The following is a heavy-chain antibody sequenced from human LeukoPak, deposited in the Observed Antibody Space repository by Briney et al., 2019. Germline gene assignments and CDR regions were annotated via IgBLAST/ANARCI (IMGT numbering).Heavy chain of an antibody. D-gene: IGHD1-7*01. Sequence: GASVKVSCKAPGGTFSSYAISWVRQAPGQGLEWMGRIIPILGIANYAQKFQGRVTITADKSTSTAYMELSSLRSEDTAVYYCARGDEDGELLDYWGQGTLVTVSS. CDR3: ARGDEDGELLDY. CDR1: GGTFSSYA. J-gene: IGHJ4*02. V-gene: IGHV1-69*04. CDR2: IIPILGIA.